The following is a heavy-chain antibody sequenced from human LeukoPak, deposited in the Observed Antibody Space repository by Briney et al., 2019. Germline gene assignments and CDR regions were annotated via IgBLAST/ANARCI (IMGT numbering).Heavy chain of an antibody. J-gene: IGHJ4*02. D-gene: IGHD3-22*01. CDR2: IYYSGST. V-gene: IGHV4-59*01. Sequence: SETLSLTCTVSGGSISSYYWSWIRQPPGKGLEWIGYIYYSGSTNYNPSLKSRVTISVDTSKNQFSLKLSSVTAADTAVYYCASTPLEYYYDSSGPFHHFDYWDQATLVTVSS. CDR1: GGSISSYY. CDR3: ASTPLEYYYDSSGPFHHFDY.